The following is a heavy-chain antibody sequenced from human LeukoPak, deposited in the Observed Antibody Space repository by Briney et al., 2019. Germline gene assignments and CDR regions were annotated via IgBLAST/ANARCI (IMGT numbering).Heavy chain of an antibody. D-gene: IGHD2-15*01. CDR1: GFTFSNFW. CDR3: VTEASLGW. V-gene: IGHV3-7*04. J-gene: IGHJ4*02. CDR2: IKEDGSEK. Sequence: GGSLRLSCAASGFTFSNFWMSWVRQAPGKGLEWVANIKEDGSEKNYVDSVKGRFTISRENAKNSLYLQMNGLTTEDTAVYYCVTEASLGWWGQGTLVTVSS.